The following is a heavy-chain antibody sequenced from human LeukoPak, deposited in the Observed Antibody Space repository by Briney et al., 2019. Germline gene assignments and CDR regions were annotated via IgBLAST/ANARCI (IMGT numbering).Heavy chain of an antibody. CDR3: AREMDV. J-gene: IGHJ6*04. CDR2: IIPIFGTA. CDR1: GGTFSRYA. V-gene: IGHV1-69*05. Sequence: SVTVSCKASGGTFSRYAISWVRQAAGEGREWMGGIIPIFGTANYAQTFEGRGTITTDESTSTAYMELSSLRSEDTAVYYCAREMDVWGNGTTVTVSS.